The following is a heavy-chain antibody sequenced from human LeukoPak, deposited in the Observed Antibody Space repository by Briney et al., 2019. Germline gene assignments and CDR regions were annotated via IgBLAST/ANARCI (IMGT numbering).Heavy chain of an antibody. D-gene: IGHD3-10*01. Sequence: SETLSLTCTVSGGSISSYYWSWIRQPPGKGLEWIGYIYYSGSTNYNPSLKSRVTISVDTSKNQFSLKLSSVTAADTAVYYCARGHRVRGSPVSAFDIWGQGTMVTVSS. V-gene: IGHV4-59*01. CDR2: IYYSGST. J-gene: IGHJ3*02. CDR3: ARGHRVRGSPVSAFDI. CDR1: GGSISSYY.